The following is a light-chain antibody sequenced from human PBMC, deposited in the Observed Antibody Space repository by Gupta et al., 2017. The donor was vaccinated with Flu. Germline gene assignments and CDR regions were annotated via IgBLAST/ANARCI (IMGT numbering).Light chain of an antibody. V-gene: IGKV3-15*01. Sequence: EIVMTHSPATLSVSPGARATLSCRASQSVSSNLAWYKQKPGQAPRLLIYGASTRDSGIPARCSGSGSGREFTLTISSRQSEDFAVYYCQQYNNWPPYTFGQGTKLEIK. CDR1: QSVSSN. CDR2: GAS. J-gene: IGKJ2*01. CDR3: QQYNNWPPYT.